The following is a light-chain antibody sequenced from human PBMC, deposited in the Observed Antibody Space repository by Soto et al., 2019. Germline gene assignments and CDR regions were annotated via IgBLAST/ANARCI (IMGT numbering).Light chain of an antibody. CDR1: QSVSSSF. CDR3: HQYGSSPYT. Sequence: EIVLTQSPGTLSLSPGEGATLSCRASQSVSSSFLAWYQQKTGQAPRLLIYGASSRASGIPDRFSGSGSGTDVSLTISGVDPEDFAVYYCHQYGSSPYTFGQGTKLEIK. V-gene: IGKV3-20*01. CDR2: GAS. J-gene: IGKJ2*01.